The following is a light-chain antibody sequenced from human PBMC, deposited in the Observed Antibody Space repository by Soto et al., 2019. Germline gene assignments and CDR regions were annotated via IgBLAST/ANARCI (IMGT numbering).Light chain of an antibody. Sequence: QSALAQPPSASGSPGQSVTISCTGSGSDIGAYNFVSWYQQHPGKAPKLMIFGVTERPSGVPDRFSGSKSGNTASLTVSGLQADDEAVYYCSSWTSTSTQYVFGTGTKLTVL. V-gene: IGLV2-8*01. J-gene: IGLJ1*01. CDR2: GVT. CDR1: GSDIGAYNF. CDR3: SSWTSTSTQYV.